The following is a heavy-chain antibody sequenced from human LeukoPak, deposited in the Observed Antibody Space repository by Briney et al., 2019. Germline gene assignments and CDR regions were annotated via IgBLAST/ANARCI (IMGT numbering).Heavy chain of an antibody. CDR3: ARGARYSSSSFDY. CDR1: GGSISSGDYY. J-gene: IGHJ4*02. CDR2: IYYSGST. V-gene: IGHV4-30-4*08. D-gene: IGHD6-6*01. Sequence: SQTRSLTCTVSGGSISSGDYYWSWIRQPPGKGLEWIGYIYYSGSTYYNPSLKSRVTISVDTSKNQFSLKLSSVTAADTAVYYCARGARYSSSSFDYWGQGTLVTVSS.